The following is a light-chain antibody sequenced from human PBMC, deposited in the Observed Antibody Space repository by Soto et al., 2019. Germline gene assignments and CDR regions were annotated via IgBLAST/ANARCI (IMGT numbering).Light chain of an antibody. Sequence: QSVLTQPPSVSAAPGQKVTISCSGSNSNIGNNEVSWYQQVPGTAPRLLVYDNNKRPSGIPDRFSDSKSDTSATLVITGLQTGDEADYYCGTWDNSLRAGVFGGGTQLTVL. CDR2: DNN. CDR1: NSNIGNNE. J-gene: IGLJ2*01. V-gene: IGLV1-51*01. CDR3: GTWDNSLRAGV.